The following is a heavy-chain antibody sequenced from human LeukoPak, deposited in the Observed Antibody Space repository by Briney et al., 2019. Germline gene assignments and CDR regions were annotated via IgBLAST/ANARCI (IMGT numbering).Heavy chain of an antibody. CDR2: ISWNSGSI. D-gene: IGHD3-22*01. V-gene: IGHV3-9*01. CDR3: AKGSNLNYDSSGYSKFDY. Sequence: SLRLSCAASGFTFDDYAMHWVRQAPGKGLEWVSGISWNSGSIGYADSVKGRFTISRDNAKNSLYLQMNSLRAEDTALYYCAKGSNLNYDSSGYSKFDYWGQGTLVTVSS. J-gene: IGHJ4*02. CDR1: GFTFDDYA.